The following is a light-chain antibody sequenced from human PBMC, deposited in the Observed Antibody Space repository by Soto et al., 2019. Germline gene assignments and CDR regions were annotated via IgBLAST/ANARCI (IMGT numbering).Light chain of an antibody. Sequence: QSVLTQPASVSGSPGQSITISCTGTSSDVGGYNYDSWYQQHPGKAPKLMIYDVSNRPSGVSNRFSGSKSGNTASLTISGLQAEDEADYYCSSYTGSSTLYVFGTGTKVTVL. CDR2: DVS. V-gene: IGLV2-14*01. CDR1: SSDVGGYNY. J-gene: IGLJ1*01. CDR3: SSYTGSSTLYV.